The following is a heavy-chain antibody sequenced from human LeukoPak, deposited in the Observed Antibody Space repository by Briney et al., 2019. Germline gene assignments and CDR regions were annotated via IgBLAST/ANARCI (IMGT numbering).Heavy chain of an antibody. CDR1: GFTFSSYA. J-gene: IGHJ4*02. V-gene: IGHV3-23*01. CDR2: ISGSGGST. D-gene: IGHD1-26*01. Sequence: GGSLRLSCAASGFTFSSYAMSWVRQAPGEGLEWVSAISGSGGSTYYADSVKGRFTISRDNSKNTLYLQMNSLRAEDTAVYYCAKDRIVEATTKKFDYGAREPWSPSPQ. CDR3: AKDRIVEATTKKFD.